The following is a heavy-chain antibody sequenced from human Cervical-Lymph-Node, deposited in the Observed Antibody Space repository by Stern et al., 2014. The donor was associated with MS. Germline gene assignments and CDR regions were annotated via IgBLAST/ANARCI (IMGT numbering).Heavy chain of an antibody. CDR1: GAPIRSGHYY. CDR2: ISPTEIP. CDR3: ARARGQTLFDY. J-gene: IGHJ4*02. Sequence: QLQESAPGLVKPSQTLSLTCTVSGAPIRSGHYYWTWIRQPAGKGLEWIGRISPTEIPNYNPSLKSRVPMSVNTSKNHFSLTLPSVTAADTAVYYCARARGQTLFDYWGQGTLVTVSS. V-gene: IGHV4-61*02.